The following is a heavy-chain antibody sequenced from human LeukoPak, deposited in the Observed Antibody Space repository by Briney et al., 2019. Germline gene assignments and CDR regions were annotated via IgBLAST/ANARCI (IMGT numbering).Heavy chain of an antibody. CDR2: ISGSGGST. CDR3: AKDRCLTTTCYVDY. CDR1: GFTFRSCA. D-gene: IGHD2-2*01. J-gene: IGHJ4*02. Sequence: PGGSLRLSCAASGFTFRSCAMSWVRQAPGKGLEWVSAISGSGGSTYYADSVRGRFTISRDNSKNTLYLQMSSLRADDTAVYYCAKDRCLTTTCYVDYWGQGTLVTVSS. V-gene: IGHV3-23*01.